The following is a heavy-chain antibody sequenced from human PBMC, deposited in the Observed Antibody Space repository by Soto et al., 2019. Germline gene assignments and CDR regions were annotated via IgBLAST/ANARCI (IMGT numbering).Heavy chain of an antibody. CDR1: RYIFNSFG. J-gene: IGHJ4*02. V-gene: IGHV1-18*01. D-gene: IGHD4-17*01. CDR3: ARRWTTGEIDY. Sequence: QVQLVQSGGEVKKPGASVKVSCKASRYIFNSFGISWVRQAPGQGLEWMGWISAYTGNTKYAQNFQGRVTMTTDTSTSTAYMELRSLRSDDTSVYYCARRWTTGEIDYWGQGTLVTVSS. CDR2: ISAYTGNT.